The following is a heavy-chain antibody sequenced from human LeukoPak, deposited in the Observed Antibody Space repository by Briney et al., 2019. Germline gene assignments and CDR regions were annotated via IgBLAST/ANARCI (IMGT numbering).Heavy chain of an antibody. D-gene: IGHD6-13*01. V-gene: IGHV3-21*04. CDR3: AKAGYSSSWHVYYFDY. CDR2: ISSSSSYI. CDR1: GFTFSSYS. J-gene: IGHJ4*02. Sequence: PGGSLRLSCAASGFTFSSYSMNWVRQAPGKGLEWVSSISSSSSYIYYADSVKGRFTISRDNAKNSLYLQMNSLRAEDTALYYCAKAGYSSSWHVYYFDYWGQGTQVTVSS.